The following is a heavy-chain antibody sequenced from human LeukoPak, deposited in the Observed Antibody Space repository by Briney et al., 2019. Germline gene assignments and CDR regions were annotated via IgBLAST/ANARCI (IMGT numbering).Heavy chain of an antibody. J-gene: IGHJ1*01. CDR1: GYTFTNYG. Sequence: ASVKVSCKASGYTFTNYGISWVRQAPGQGLEWMGWISAYNGYTDYAQNLQFRVTMTTDTSTSTAYMELRSLRSDDTAVYYCARDKAATTEVTQYFQHWGQGTLVTVSS. V-gene: IGHV1-18*01. CDR3: ARDKAATTEVTQYFQH. CDR2: ISAYNGYT. D-gene: IGHD4-23*01.